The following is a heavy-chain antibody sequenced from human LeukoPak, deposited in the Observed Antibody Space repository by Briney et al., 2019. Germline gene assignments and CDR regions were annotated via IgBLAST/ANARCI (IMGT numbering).Heavy chain of an antibody. CDR3: AASPDDYDSSGYVDY. D-gene: IGHD3-22*01. Sequence: ASVKVSCKASGYTFTSYAMHWVRQAPGQGLEWMGWISAYNGNTNYAQKLQGRVTMTTDTSTSTAYMELRSLRSDDTAVYYCAASPDDYDSSGYVDYWGQGTLVTVSS. CDR1: GYTFTSYA. V-gene: IGHV1-18*01. CDR2: ISAYNGNT. J-gene: IGHJ4*02.